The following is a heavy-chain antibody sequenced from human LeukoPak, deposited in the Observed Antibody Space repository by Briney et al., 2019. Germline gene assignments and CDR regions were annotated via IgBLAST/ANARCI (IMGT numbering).Heavy chain of an antibody. J-gene: IGHJ5*02. CDR3: ARATVGWFDP. CDR2: IYHSGST. CDR1: GGSISSGGYS. D-gene: IGHD2-15*01. Sequence: SETLSLTCAVSGGSISSGGYSWSWIRQPPGKGLEWIGYIYHSGSTYYNPSLKSRVTISVDRSKNQSSLKLSSVTAADTAVYYCARATVGWFDPWGQGTLVTVSS. V-gene: IGHV4-30-2*01.